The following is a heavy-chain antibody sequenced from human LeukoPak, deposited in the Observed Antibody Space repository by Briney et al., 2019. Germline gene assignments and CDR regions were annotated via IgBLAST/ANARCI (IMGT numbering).Heavy chain of an antibody. CDR2: ISHDGAST. V-gene: IGHV3-23*01. D-gene: IGHD3-16*01. J-gene: IGHJ2*01. CDR3: AKYGSGQLWLLGWYFDF. CDR1: GYTFYNYA. Sequence: GGSQRLSCAASGYTFYNYAVTWVRQAPGKGLEWVSSISHDGASTHYADSVKGRFTISRDNSKNTVFLQMDSLRAEDTAVYFCAKYGSGQLWLLGWYFDFWGGGTLVSVSS.